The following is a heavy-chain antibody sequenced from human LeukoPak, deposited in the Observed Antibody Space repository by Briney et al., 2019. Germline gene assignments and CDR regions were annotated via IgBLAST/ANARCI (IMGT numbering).Heavy chain of an antibody. CDR1: GGSFSGYY. V-gene: IGHV4-34*01. J-gene: IGHJ5*02. CDR3: ARVKRYYDILTGYYGVKRGNWFDP. D-gene: IGHD3-9*01. Sequence: SETLSLTCAVYGGSFSGYYWSWIRQPPGKGLEWIGEINHSGSTNYNPSLKSRVTISVDTSKNQFSLKLSSVTAADTAVYYCARVKRYYDILTGYYGVKRGNWFDPWGQGTLVTVSS. CDR2: INHSGST.